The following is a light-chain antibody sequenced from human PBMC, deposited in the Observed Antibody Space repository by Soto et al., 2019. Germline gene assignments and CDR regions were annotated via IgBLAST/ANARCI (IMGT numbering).Light chain of an antibody. V-gene: IGLV2-14*01. CDR1: SNDIGSYNY. J-gene: IGLJ3*02. Sequence: ALTQPASVSGSPGQSITISCTGTSNDIGSYNYVSWYQQHPGKAPKLMIYEVTNRPSGVSDRFSGSKSGNTASLTISGLLAEDEADYYCSSFTSSTTRVFGGGTKVTVL. CDR3: SSFTSSTTRV. CDR2: EVT.